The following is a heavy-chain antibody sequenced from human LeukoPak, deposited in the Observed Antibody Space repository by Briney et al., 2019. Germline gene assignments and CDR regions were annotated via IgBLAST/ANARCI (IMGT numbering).Heavy chain of an antibody. V-gene: IGHV4-34*01. CDR1: GGSFSGYY. CDR2: INNSGTT. Sequence: SETLSLTCAVYGGSFSGYYWSWIRQPPGKGLEWIGEINNSGTTNYNPSLKSRVTISIDTSKNQFSLRLSSVTAADTAVYYCARRLVFFRWFDPWGQGTLVTVSS. J-gene: IGHJ5*02. CDR3: ARRLVFFRWFDP. D-gene: IGHD6-19*01.